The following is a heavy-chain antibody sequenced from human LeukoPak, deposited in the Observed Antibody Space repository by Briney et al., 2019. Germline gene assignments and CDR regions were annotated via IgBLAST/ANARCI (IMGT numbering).Heavy chain of an antibody. CDR1: GFAFSDFW. CDR2: IRRDGNAR. V-gene: IGHV3-7*01. CDR3: ATSHDSAGND. D-gene: IGHD2-15*01. J-gene: IGHJ4*02. Sequence: PGGSLRLSCAASGFAFSDFWMSWVRQAPGKGLKWVANIRRDGNARNYVPSVRGRFTISRDNAKNSLYLQMNSLTVEDTAVYYCATSHDSAGNDWGQGTLVTVSS.